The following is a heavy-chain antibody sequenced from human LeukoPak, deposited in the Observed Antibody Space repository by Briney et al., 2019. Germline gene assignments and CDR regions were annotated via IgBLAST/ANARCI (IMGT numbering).Heavy chain of an antibody. Sequence: GGSLRLSCTASGFTVSSNYMSWVRQAPGKGLERVSVIYSGGSTYYADSVKGRFTISRDNSKNTLYLQMNSLRAEDTAVYYCASFSIAVAGIDYWGQGTLVTVSS. CDR2: IYSGGST. J-gene: IGHJ4*02. CDR1: GFTVSSNY. D-gene: IGHD6-19*01. CDR3: ASFSIAVAGIDY. V-gene: IGHV3-53*01.